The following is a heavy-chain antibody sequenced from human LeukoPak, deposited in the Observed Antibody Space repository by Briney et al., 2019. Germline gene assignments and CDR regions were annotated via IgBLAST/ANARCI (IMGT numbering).Heavy chain of an antibody. CDR1: GFTVSSNY. CDR3: ARQNSDYCSSTSCYAGEAPFDY. CDR2: IYSGGST. V-gene: IGHV3-66*04. J-gene: IGHJ4*02. Sequence: GGSLRLSCAASGFTVSSNYMSWVRQAPGKGLEWVSVIYSGGSTYYADSVKGRFTISRDNSKNTLYLQMNSLRAEDTAVYYCARQNSDYCSSTSCYAGEAPFDYWGQGTLVTVSS. D-gene: IGHD2-2*01.